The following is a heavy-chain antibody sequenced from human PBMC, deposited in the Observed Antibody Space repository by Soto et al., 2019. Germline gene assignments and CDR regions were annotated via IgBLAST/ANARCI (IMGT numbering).Heavy chain of an antibody. Sequence: QVQLQESGPGLVKPSETLSLICTVSGGSISHHYWSWIRQPAGTRLEWIGRMYVTGTTNYNPSLKNRVSMSSDTSKNQFSLKLSSVTAADTAVYYCARDGGYTGYEEGNPFDIWGQGTMVTVSS. J-gene: IGHJ3*02. CDR3: ARDGGYTGYEEGNPFDI. D-gene: IGHD5-12*01. V-gene: IGHV4-4*07. CDR2: MYVTGTT. CDR1: GGSISHHY.